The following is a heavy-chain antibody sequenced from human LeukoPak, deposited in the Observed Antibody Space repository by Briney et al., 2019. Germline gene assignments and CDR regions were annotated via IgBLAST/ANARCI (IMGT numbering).Heavy chain of an antibody. CDR2: IYYSGST. D-gene: IGHD3-10*01. CDR1: GGSISSRSYY. CDR3: RSRRCEAAELLWFGELLETRGESHFDY. V-gene: IGHV4-39*01. Sequence: SETLSLTCTVSGGSISSRSYYWGWIRQPPGKGLEWIGSIYYSGSTYYNPSLKSRVTISVDTSKNQFSLKLSSVTAADTAVYYCRSRRCEAAELLWFGELLETRGESHFDYWGQGTLVTVSS. J-gene: IGHJ4*02.